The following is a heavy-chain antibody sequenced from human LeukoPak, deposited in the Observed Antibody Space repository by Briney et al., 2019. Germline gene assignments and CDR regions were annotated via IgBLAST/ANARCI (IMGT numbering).Heavy chain of an antibody. J-gene: IGHJ4*02. Sequence: PGGSLRLSCAASGFTVSSNYMTWVRQAPEKGLEWVSVIYSGGSTYYADSVKGRFTISRDNSKNTLYLQMNSLRVEDTAVYYCVRLRGYSYGPPDYWGQGTLVTVSS. D-gene: IGHD5-18*01. V-gene: IGHV3-53*01. CDR3: VRLRGYSYGPPDY. CDR1: GFTVSSNY. CDR2: IYSGGST.